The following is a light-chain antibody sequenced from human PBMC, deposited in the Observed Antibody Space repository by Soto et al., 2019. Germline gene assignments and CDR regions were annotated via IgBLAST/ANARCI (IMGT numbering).Light chain of an antibody. CDR1: SNDVGGYNY. CDR3: SSYTGSSTPPYV. CDR2: EVS. V-gene: IGLV2-14*01. J-gene: IGLJ1*01. Sequence: QSVLTQPASVSGSPGQSITISCTGTSNDVGGYNYVSWYQQHPGKAPKLMIYEVSNRPSGVSNRFSGSKSDNTASLTISGLQAEDEADYYCSSYTGSSTPPYVLGTGTKVTVL.